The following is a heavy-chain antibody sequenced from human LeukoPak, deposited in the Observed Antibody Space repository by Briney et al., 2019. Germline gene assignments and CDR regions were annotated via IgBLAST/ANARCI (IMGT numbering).Heavy chain of an antibody. Sequence: GGSLRLSCAASGLTFSSYAMHWVRQAPGKGLEWVAVISYDGSNKYYADSMKGRFTISRDNSKNTLYLQMNSLRAEDAAVYYCAKAPLGRCTGAICYSFDYWGQGTLVTVSS. D-gene: IGHD2-8*02. CDR2: ISYDGSNK. V-gene: IGHV3-30*04. CDR1: GLTFSSYA. J-gene: IGHJ4*02. CDR3: AKAPLGRCTGAICYSFDY.